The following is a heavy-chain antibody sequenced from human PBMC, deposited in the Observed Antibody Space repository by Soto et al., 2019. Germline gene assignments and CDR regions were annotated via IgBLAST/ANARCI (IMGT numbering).Heavy chain of an antibody. Sequence: SETLSLTCTVSGGSVSSGSYYWSWIRQPPGKGLEWIGYIYYSGSTNYNPSLKSRVTISVDTSKNQFSLKLSSVTAADTAVYYCARVTVPTFLSYFDYWGQGTLVTVSS. CDR3: ARVTVPTFLSYFDY. CDR1: GGSVSSGSYY. J-gene: IGHJ4*02. D-gene: IGHD2-2*01. V-gene: IGHV4-61*01. CDR2: IYYSGST.